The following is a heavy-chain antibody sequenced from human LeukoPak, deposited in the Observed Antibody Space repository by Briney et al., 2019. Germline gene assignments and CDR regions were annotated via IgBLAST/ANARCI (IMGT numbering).Heavy chain of an antibody. CDR3: AASRDWEPYGFDV. Sequence: SVKVSCKASGFTFTSSALQWVRQAHGQRLEWIGWIVVGSGNTNYAQNFQERVTITRDMSTSTAYMEVSSLTSEDTAVYYCAASRDWEPYGFDVWGQGAMVTVSS. CDR1: GFTFTSSA. J-gene: IGHJ3*01. CDR2: IVVGSGNT. V-gene: IGHV1-58*01. D-gene: IGHD1-26*01.